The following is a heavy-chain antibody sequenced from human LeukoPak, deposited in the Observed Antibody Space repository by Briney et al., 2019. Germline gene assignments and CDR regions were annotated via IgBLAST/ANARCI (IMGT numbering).Heavy chain of an antibody. J-gene: IGHJ4*02. V-gene: IGHV4-59*01. CDR3: ARGSIAVAGSRVFDY. CDR2: IYYSGST. CDR1: GGSISSYY. D-gene: IGHD6-19*01. Sequence: SETLSLPCTVSGGSISSYYWSCLRQPPGKGLEWFGYIYYSGSTNYNPSLKSRVTISVDTSKNQFSLKLSSVTAADTAVYYCARGSIAVAGSRVFDYWGQGTLVTVSS.